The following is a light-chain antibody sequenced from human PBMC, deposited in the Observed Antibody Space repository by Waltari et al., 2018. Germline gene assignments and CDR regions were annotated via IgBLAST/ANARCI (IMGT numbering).Light chain of an antibody. J-gene: IGLJ2*01. Sequence: SYLLTQPPSVSVAPGQTAQTIRGANGVGRTTVHWYQQKPGQAPVMVVCDDCDRPSGIPERFSGSNSGNTATLTINRVEAGDEADYYCQVWDSGAYPVVFGGGTKLTVL. CDR2: DDC. CDR1: GVGRTT. CDR3: QVWDSGAYPVV. V-gene: IGLV3-21*02.